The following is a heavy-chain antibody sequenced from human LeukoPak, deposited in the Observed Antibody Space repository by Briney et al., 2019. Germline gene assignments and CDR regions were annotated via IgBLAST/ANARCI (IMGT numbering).Heavy chain of an antibody. CDR1: GFTFSSYA. CDR3: AKRSITAAGTDYYYYMDV. Sequence: GGSLRLSCAASGFTFSSYAMSWVRQAPGKGLEWVSAISGSGGSTYYADSVKGRFTISRDNSKNTLYLQMNSLRAEDTAVYYCAKRSITAAGTDYYYYMDVWGKGTTVTVSS. J-gene: IGHJ6*03. D-gene: IGHD6-13*01. CDR2: ISGSGGST. V-gene: IGHV3-23*01.